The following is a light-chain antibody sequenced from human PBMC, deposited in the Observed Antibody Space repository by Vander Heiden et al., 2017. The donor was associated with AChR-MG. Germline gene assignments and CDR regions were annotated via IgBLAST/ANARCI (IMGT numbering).Light chain of an antibody. CDR3: SSYTSSSTRV. V-gene: IGLV2-14*01. J-gene: IGLJ1*01. CDR1: SSNVGGYNY. Sequence: QSALTQPASVSGSPGQAITTSCTGTSSNVGGYNYVSWYQQHPGKAPKLMIYDVSERPSGVSNRFSGSKSGNTASLTISGLQAEDEADYYCSSYTSSSTRVFGTGTKVTVL. CDR2: DVS.